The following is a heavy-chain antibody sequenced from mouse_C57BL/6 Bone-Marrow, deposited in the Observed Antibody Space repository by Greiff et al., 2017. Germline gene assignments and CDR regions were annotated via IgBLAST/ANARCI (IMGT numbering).Heavy chain of an antibody. CDR3: ARERIMVYDGPFAY. D-gene: IGHD1-2*01. J-gene: IGHJ3*01. Sequence: QVQLQQSGAELARPGASVKLSCKASGYTFTSYGISWVKQRTGQGLEWIGEIYPGSGNTYYNEKFKGKATLTADKSSSTAYMELRSLTSEDSAVYFCARERIMVYDGPFAYWGQGTLVTVSA. CDR2: IYPGSGNT. V-gene: IGHV1-81*01. CDR1: GYTFTSYG.